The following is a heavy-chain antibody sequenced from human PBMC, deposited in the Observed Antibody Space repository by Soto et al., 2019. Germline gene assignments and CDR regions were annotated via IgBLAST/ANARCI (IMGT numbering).Heavy chain of an antibody. CDR2: MNPDSGNS. D-gene: IGHD2-15*01. CDR1: GYTFTHFD. Sequence: QVHLVQSGAEVRKPGASVRVSCKTSGYTFTHFDIHWVRQATGQGLEWVGWMNPDSGNSGFTQRFQGRVSMTRNASMSTAYMEIHSLTSADTAIYYCARAYHLVPKFWGQQTLVTVSS. J-gene: IGHJ4*02. V-gene: IGHV1-8*01. CDR3: ARAYHLVPKF.